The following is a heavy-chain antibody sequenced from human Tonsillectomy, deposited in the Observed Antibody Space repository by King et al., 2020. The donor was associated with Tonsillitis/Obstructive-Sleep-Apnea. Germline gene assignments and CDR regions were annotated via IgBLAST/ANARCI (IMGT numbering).Heavy chain of an antibody. CDR2: INPSGGST. CDR3: AREYCSSTSCYNSIIDY. CDR1: GYTFTSYY. V-gene: IGHV1-46*01. Sequence: VQLVQSGAEVKKPGASVKVSCKASGYTFTSYYMHWVRQAPGQGLEWMVIINPSGGSTSYAQKFQGRVTMTRDKSTSTVYMELSSLRSEDTAVYYCAREYCSSTSCYNSIIDYWGQGTLVTVSS. J-gene: IGHJ4*02. D-gene: IGHD2-2*02.